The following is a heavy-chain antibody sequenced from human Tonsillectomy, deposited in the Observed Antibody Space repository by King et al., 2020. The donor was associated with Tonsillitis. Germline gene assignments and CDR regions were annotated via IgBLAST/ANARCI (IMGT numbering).Heavy chain of an antibody. Sequence: QLVQSGGGVVRPGGSLRLSCAASGFTFGDYGVSWVRQAPGKGLEWVSGINWNGGSTGYADSVKGRFTISRDNAKSSLYLHMNSLRAEDTALYYCARDAFYTVGAPDYWGQGTLVTVSS. CDR2: INWNGGST. J-gene: IGHJ4*02. CDR3: ARDAFYTVGAPDY. V-gene: IGHV3-20*04. CDR1: GFTFGDYG. D-gene: IGHD1-26*01.